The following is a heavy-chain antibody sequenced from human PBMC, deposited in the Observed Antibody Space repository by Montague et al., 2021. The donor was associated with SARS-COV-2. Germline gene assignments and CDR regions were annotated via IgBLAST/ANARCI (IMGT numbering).Heavy chain of an antibody. CDR3: ARDGRDCDATNCQTYYYHYMDV. D-gene: IGHD5-24*01. J-gene: IGHJ6*03. Sequence: SLRLSCSASGFIFNNYAMHWVRQAPGKGPQWLAAVTLDGRSQYYXSAVEGRFTISRHNSRNMLFLEMSSLRGEDTAVYYCARDGRDCDATNCQTYYYHYMDVWGQGDTVTVSS. CDR2: VTLDGRSQ. CDR1: GFIFNNYA. V-gene: IGHV3-30*04.